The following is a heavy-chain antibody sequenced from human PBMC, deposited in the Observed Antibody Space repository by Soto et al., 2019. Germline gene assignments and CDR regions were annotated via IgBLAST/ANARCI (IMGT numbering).Heavy chain of an antibody. CDR1: GFTFSSYG. CDR2: IWDDGSNK. J-gene: IGHJ4*02. Sequence: QVQLVESGGGVVQPGRSLRLSCAASGFTFSSYGMHWVRQAPGKGLEWVAVIWDDGSNKYYADSVKGRFTISRDNSKNTLYLQMNSLRAEDTAVYYCARGPSTYDSSGYPPDYWGQGTLVTVSS. CDR3: ARGPSTYDSSGYPPDY. V-gene: IGHV3-33*01. D-gene: IGHD3-22*01.